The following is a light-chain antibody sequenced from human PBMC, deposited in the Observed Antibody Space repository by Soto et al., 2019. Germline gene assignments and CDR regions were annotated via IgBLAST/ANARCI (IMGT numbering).Light chain of an antibody. V-gene: IGKV1-5*03. CDR1: QSISSW. Sequence: DIQMTQSPSTLSASVGDRVTITCRASQSISSWLAWYQQKPGKAPKLLIYKASSLESGVPSRFSGSGSGTEFTLTISSLQPDDFAVYYCQQYGSSPLTFGQGTKVDIK. J-gene: IGKJ1*01. CDR2: KAS. CDR3: QQYGSSPLT.